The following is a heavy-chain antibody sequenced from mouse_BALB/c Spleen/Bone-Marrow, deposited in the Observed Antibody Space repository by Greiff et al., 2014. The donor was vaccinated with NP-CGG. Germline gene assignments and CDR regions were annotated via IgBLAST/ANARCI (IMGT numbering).Heavy chain of an antibody. CDR1: GYTFTSYW. V-gene: IGHV1-5*01. CDR3: TGRGITTGGFDY. J-gene: IGHJ2*01. Sequence: EVQLQQSGTILARPGVSVKMSCKASGYTFTSYWMHWVKQRPGQGLEWIGAIYPGNTDTNYNQKFKGKAKLTAVTSTSTAYMELSSLTNADSAVYYCTGRGITTGGFDYWGQGTTLTVSS. D-gene: IGHD2-4*01. CDR2: IYPGNTDT.